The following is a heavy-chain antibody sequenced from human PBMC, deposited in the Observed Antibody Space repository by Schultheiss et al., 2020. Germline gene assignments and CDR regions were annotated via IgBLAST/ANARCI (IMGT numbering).Heavy chain of an antibody. CDR2: IYHSGNT. Sequence: SQTLSLTCAVSGGSISSGGYYWTWIRQHPGKGLEWIGYIYHSGNTYYNPSLKSRLTIFSDTSKNQFSLKLTSVTAADTAVYYCASSRYNWNYSVFWGQGTLVTVSS. D-gene: IGHD1-7*01. V-gene: IGHV4-31*11. CDR1: GGSISSGGYY. J-gene: IGHJ4*02. CDR3: ASSRYNWNYSVF.